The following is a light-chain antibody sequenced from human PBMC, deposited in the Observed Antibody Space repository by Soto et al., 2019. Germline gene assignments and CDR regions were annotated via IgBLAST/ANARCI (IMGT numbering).Light chain of an antibody. Sequence: DIQMTQSPSSLSASVGDRVTITCRASQGISSYLAWYQQKPGKVPKVLIYAASTLHSGVPSRFSRSGSGTEFTLTISNVQPADVATYYCQKYYSAPETFGQGTKVEIK. CDR3: QKYYSAPET. J-gene: IGKJ1*01. V-gene: IGKV1-27*01. CDR2: AAS. CDR1: QGISSY.